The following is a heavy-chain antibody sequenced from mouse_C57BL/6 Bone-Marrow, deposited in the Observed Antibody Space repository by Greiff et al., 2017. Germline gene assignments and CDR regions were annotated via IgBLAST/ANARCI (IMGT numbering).Heavy chain of an antibody. CDR1: GFTFSDYG. Sequence: EVTLVESGGGLVKPGGSLKLSCAASGFTFSDYGMHWVRQAPAKGLEWVAYISSGCSTIYYEDTVKGRFTMSRENAKNTLFLQMTSLRSEDTAMYYCAGGGSSPYSAMDYWGQGTSVTVSS. J-gene: IGHJ4*01. CDR2: ISSGCSTI. D-gene: IGHD1-1*01. V-gene: IGHV5-17*01. CDR3: AGGGSSPYSAMDY.